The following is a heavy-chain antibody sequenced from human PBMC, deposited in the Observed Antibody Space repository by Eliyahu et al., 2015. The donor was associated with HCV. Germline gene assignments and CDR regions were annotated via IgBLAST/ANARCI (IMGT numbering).Heavy chain of an antibody. J-gene: IGHJ5*02. D-gene: IGHD6-13*01. Sequence: QVQLVQSGAEVKKPGSSVKXSCKASGXXFSSYAIXWVRQAPGQGLEWMGGIIPIFGTANYAQKFQGRVTITADKSTSTAYMELSSLRSEDTAVYYCARDRGIAAAGGWFDPWGQGTLVTVSS. CDR1: GXXFSSYA. V-gene: IGHV1-69*06. CDR3: ARDRGIAAAGGWFDP. CDR2: IIPIFGTA.